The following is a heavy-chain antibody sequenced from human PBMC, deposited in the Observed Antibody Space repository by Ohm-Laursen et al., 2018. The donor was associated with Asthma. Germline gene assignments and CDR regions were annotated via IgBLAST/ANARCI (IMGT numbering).Heavy chain of an antibody. CDR3: AKEKGGSFDY. V-gene: IGHV3-30*18. CDR1: GFTFSSYG. Sequence: SLRLSCAVSGFTFSSYGMHWVRQAPGKGLEWVAIISYDGSNKDYADSVKGRFTISRDNSKITVYVQMNSLRAEDTAVYYCAKEKGGSFDYWGQGTLVTVSS. J-gene: IGHJ4*02. D-gene: IGHD1-26*01. CDR2: ISYDGSNK.